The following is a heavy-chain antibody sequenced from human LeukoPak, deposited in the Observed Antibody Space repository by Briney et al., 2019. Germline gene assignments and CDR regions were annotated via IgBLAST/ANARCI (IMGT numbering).Heavy chain of an antibody. Sequence: HGESLKISCKGSGYSFTNYWIGWVRQMPGKGLEWMGIIYPGDSDTRYSPSFQGQVTISADKSISTAYLQWSSLKASDTAMYYCARAPQAAEMATIEFDPWGQGTLVTVSS. D-gene: IGHD5-24*01. CDR3: ARAPQAAEMATIEFDP. J-gene: IGHJ5*02. CDR1: GYSFTNYW. V-gene: IGHV5-51*01. CDR2: IYPGDSDT.